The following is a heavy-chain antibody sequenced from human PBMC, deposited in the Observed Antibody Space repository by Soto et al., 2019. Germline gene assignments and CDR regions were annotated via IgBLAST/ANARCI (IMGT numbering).Heavy chain of an antibody. D-gene: IGHD5-12*01. CDR3: ARHSYSGYDFDY. CDR2: IYYSGST. CDR1: GGSTSSGSDY. J-gene: IGHJ4*02. Sequence: SETLSLTCTVSGGSTSSGSDYWGWIRQPPGKVLEWIGSIYYSGSTYYNPSLKSRVTISVDTSKNQFSLKLSSVTAADTAVYYCARHSYSGYDFDYSGQGTLVTVSS. V-gene: IGHV4-39*01.